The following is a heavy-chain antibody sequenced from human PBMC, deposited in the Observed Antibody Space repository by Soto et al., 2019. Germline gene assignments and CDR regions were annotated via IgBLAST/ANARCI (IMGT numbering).Heavy chain of an antibody. CDR1: GGSISHYY. CDR2: VYYTGST. V-gene: IGHV4-59*01. CDR3: ARFSETSAYANDY. J-gene: IGHJ4*02. Sequence: SETLSLTCTGSGGSISHYYWSWIRQPPGKGLEWIGYVYYTGSTTYSPSLKSRVTMSIDTSKNQFSLMLSSVTAADTAVYYCARFSETSAYANDYWGRGTLVTVSS. D-gene: IGHD2-2*01.